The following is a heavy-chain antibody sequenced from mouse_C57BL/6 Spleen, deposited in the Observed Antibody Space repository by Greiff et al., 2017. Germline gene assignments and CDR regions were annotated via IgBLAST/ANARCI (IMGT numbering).Heavy chain of an antibody. D-gene: IGHD1-1*01. CDR2: IYPGDGDT. V-gene: IGHV1-80*01. CDR3: ARSGYYGSSYGFAY. J-gene: IGHJ3*01. Sequence: VQLQQSGAELVKPGASVKISCKASGHAFSSYWMNWVKQRPGKGLEWIGQIYPGDGDTNYNGKFKGKATLTADKSSSTAYMQLSSLTSEDSAVYFCARSGYYGSSYGFAYWGQGTLVTVSA. CDR1: GHAFSSYW.